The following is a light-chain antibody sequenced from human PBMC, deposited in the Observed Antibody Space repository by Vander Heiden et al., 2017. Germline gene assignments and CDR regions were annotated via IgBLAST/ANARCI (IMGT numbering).Light chain of an antibody. J-gene: IGKJ1*01. V-gene: IGKV3-20*01. CDR1: QSVSSSY. Sequence: EIVLTQSPGTLSLSPGERATLSCRASQSVSSSYLAWYQQKPGQAPRLLIYGASSRATGIPDRLSGSGYGTDFTLTISRLEPEDFAVYYCQQYGSSRTWTFGQGTKVEIK. CDR2: GAS. CDR3: QQYGSSRTWT.